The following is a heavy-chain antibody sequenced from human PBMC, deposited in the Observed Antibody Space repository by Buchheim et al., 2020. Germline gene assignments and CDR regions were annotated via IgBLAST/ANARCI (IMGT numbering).Heavy chain of an antibody. CDR3: ARERAAAGSVDWFGP. CDR2: FLPISGTT. J-gene: IGHJ5*02. CDR1: GGSLSTYA. D-gene: IGHD6-13*01. Sequence: QVQLVQSGAEVKKPGSSVRVSCKASGGSLSTYAISWVRQAPGQGLEWMGGFLPISGTTTYAQRFQGRVTISADESMTTAYMELSSLRSEDTAVYYCARERAAAGSVDWFGPWGQGTL. V-gene: IGHV1-69*01.